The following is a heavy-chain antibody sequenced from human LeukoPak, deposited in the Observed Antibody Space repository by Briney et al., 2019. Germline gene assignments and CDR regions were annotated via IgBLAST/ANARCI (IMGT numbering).Heavy chain of an antibody. CDR3: ARRFNLGYFDY. D-gene: IGHD3-16*01. Sequence: SSETLSLTCTVSGGSISSSSYYWGWIRQPPGKGLEWIGSIYYSGSTYYNPSLKSRVTISVDTSKNQFSLKLSSVTAADTAVYYCARRFNLGYFDYWGQGTLVTVSS. V-gene: IGHV4-39*07. CDR1: GGSISSSSYY. J-gene: IGHJ4*02. CDR2: IYYSGST.